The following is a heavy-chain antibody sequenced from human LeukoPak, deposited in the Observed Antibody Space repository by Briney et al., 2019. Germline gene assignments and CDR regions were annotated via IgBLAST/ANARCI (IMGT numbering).Heavy chain of an antibody. CDR3: ARMWAGRDYYYYMDV. CDR1: GFTFSSYW. V-gene: IGHV3-74*01. J-gene: IGHJ6*03. D-gene: IGHD1-26*01. CDR2: INSDGSRT. Sequence: PGGSLRLSCAVSGFTFSSYWMHWVRQAPGKGLVWVSRINSDGSRTSYADSVKGRFTISRDNAKNTLYLQMNSLRAEDTAVYYCARMWAGRDYYYYMDVWGKGTTVTVSS.